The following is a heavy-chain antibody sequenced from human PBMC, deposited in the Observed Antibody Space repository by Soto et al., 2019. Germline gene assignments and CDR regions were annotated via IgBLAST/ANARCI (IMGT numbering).Heavy chain of an antibody. D-gene: IGHD1-7*01. CDR1: GGSFTSNNR. Sequence: QVQLQESGPGLVKPSGTLSLTCAVSGGSFTSNNRWTWVRQPPGQGLEWIGEIYRTGSTNYNPSLKSRVTISLDKSENQFSLKVTSLTAADTAVYYCASRDPGTSVDYWGQGTLVTVSS. V-gene: IGHV4-4*02. CDR3: ASRDPGTSVDY. J-gene: IGHJ4*02. CDR2: IYRTGST.